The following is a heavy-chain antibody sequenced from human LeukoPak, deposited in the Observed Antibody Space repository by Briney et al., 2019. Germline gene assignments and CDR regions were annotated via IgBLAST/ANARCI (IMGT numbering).Heavy chain of an antibody. CDR3: ARGGIQLWFLVDY. J-gene: IGHJ4*02. CDR1: GGTFSSYA. Sequence: GASVKVSCKASGGTFSSYAISWVRQAPGQGLEWMGRIIPILGIANYAQKFQGRVTITADKSTSTAYMELSSLRSEDTAVYYCARGGIQLWFLVDYWGQGTLVTVSS. CDR2: IIPILGIA. D-gene: IGHD5-18*01. V-gene: IGHV1-69*04.